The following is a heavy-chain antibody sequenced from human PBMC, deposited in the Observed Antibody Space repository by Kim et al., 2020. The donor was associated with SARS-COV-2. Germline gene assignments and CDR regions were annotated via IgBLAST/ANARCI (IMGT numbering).Heavy chain of an antibody. CDR2: INPSGGST. CDR1: GYTFTSYY. Sequence: ASVKVSCKASGYTFTSYYMHWVRQAPGQGLEWMGIINPSGGSTSYAQKFQGRVTMTRDTSTSTVYMELSSLRSEDTAVYYCARGSGPWGSYARFGYWGQGTLVTVSS. V-gene: IGHV1-46*01. D-gene: IGHD3-16*01. J-gene: IGHJ4*02. CDR3: ARGSGPWGSYARFGY.